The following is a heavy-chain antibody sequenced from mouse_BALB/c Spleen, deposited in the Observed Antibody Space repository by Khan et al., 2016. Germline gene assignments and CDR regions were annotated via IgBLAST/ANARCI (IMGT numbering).Heavy chain of an antibody. CDR2: IRNKANGYTT. CDR3: ARDRYDCDC. CDR1: GFTFTDYY. V-gene: IGHV7-3*02. J-gene: IGHJ2*01. Sequence: EVELVESGGGLVQPGGSLRLSCATSGFTFTDYYMSWVRQPPGKVFEWLGFIRNKANGYTTDYSVSVKGGFTISRDNFQSILYLQINTLRAEDSATYYCARDRYDCDCWCQDTTLPVSS. D-gene: IGHD2-14*01.